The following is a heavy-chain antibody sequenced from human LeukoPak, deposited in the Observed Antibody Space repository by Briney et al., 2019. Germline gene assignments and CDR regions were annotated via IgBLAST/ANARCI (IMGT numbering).Heavy chain of an antibody. CDR1: GYSIRSNYY. Sequence: PSETLSLTRDVSGYSIRSNYYWGWIRQPPGKGLEWIGSIYHSGSTYYNPSLKSRVTISVDTSKNQFSLKLSSVTAADTAVYYCARNVSYSFDYWGQGTLVTVSS. J-gene: IGHJ4*02. CDR3: ARNVSYSFDY. D-gene: IGHD1-1*01. V-gene: IGHV4-38-2*01. CDR2: IYHSGST.